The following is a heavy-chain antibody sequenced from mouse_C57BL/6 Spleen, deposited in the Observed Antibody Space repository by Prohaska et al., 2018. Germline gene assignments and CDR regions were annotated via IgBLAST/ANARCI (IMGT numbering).Heavy chain of an antibody. CDR2: IDPETGGT. Sequence: QVQLQQSGAELVRPGASVTLSCKASGYTFTDYEMHWVKQTPVHGLEWIGAIDPETGGTAYNQKFKVKAILTADKSSSTAYMELRSLTSEDSAVYYCTSLNGYYNWYFAVWGTGTTVTVSS. CDR1: GYTFTDYE. J-gene: IGHJ1*03. CDR3: TSLNGYYNWYFAV. D-gene: IGHD2-3*01. V-gene: IGHV1-15*01.